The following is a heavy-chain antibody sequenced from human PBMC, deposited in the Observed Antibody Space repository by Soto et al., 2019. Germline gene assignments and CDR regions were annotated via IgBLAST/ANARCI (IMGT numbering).Heavy chain of an antibody. V-gene: IGHV3-72*01. J-gene: IGHJ4*02. D-gene: IGHD1-26*01. CDR2: IKNKANSYTT. CDR1: GFTFSAHY. Sequence: ESGGGLVQPGGSLRLSCAASGFTFSAHYMDWVRQAPGEGLEWVGRIKNKANSYTTEYAASVEGRFTISREDSQNSLYLQMNSLKTEDTAVYYCARVSLVGPSGGRYFDYWGQGSQVAVSS. CDR3: ARVSLVGPSGGRYFDY.